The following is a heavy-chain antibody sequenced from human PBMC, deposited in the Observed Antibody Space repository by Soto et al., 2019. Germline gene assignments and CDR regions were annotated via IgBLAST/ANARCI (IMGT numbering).Heavy chain of an antibody. J-gene: IGHJ6*02. CDR2: ISAHNGNT. CDR3: AREGYCSGGSCYSAPYYYYYGMDV. Sequence: QVQLVQSGAEVKKPGASVKVSCKASGYTFNSYGISWVRQAPGQGLEWMGWISAHNGNTNFAQKLQGRVIMTTDTSTSTAYMELRSLRSDDTAVYYCAREGYCSGGSCYSAPYYYYYGMDVWGQGTTVTVSS. D-gene: IGHD2-15*01. V-gene: IGHV1-18*01. CDR1: GYTFNSYG.